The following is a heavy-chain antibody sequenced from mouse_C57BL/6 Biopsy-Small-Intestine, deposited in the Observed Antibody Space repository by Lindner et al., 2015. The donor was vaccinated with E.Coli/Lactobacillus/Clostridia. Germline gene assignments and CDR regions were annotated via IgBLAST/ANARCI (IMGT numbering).Heavy chain of an antibody. J-gene: IGHJ2*01. Sequence: VQLQESGAELMKPGASVKLSCKATGYTFTGHWIEWVKQRPGQGLEWIGYIYIGNGYTEYNEKFKGKATLTSDTSSSTAYMQLSSLTSEDSAIYFCARSGLFFDYWGQGTTLTVSS. CDR3: ARSGLFFDY. CDR1: GYTFTGHW. V-gene: IGHV1-58*01. CDR2: IYIGNGYT.